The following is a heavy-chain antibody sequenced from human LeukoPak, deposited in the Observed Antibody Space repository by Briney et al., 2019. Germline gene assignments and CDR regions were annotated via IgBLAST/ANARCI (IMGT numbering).Heavy chain of an antibody. V-gene: IGHV4-59*12. CDR3: ARERSGSYSGFDY. CDR1: DGSISSYY. Sequence: SETLSLTCTVSDGSISSYYWSWIRQSPGKGLEWIGYIYYSGSTYYNPSLKSRITISVDTSKNQFSLKLSSVTAADTAVYYCARERSGSYSGFDYWGQGTLVTVSS. D-gene: IGHD1-26*01. CDR2: IYYSGST. J-gene: IGHJ4*02.